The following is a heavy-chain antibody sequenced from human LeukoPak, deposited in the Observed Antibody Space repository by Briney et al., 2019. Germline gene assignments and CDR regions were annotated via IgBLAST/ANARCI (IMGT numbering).Heavy chain of an antibody. J-gene: IGHJ4*02. CDR1: GYSISSGYY. D-gene: IGHD5-18*01. CDR3: ARTQRGYSYDDDY. CDR2: IYHSGST. Sequence: PSETLSLTCTVSGYSISSGYYWGWIRQPPGKGLEWIGSIYHSGSTNYNPSLKSRVTISVDTSKNQFSLKLSSVTAADTAVYYCARTQRGYSYDDDYWGQGTLVTVSS. V-gene: IGHV4-38-2*02.